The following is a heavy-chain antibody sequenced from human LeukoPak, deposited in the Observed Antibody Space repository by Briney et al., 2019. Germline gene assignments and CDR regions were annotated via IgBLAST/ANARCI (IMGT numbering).Heavy chain of an antibody. CDR1: GFTFSEYG. CDR2: IGGRGGST. D-gene: IGHD5-18*01. Sequence: PGGSLRLSCAASGFTFSEYGMSWVGQAPGKGLEWVSTIGGRGGSTYYADSVKGRFTISRDNSKNTLYLQMNSLRVEDTAVYYCARGGGYSYGYIDYWGQGTLVTVSS. J-gene: IGHJ4*02. V-gene: IGHV3-23*01. CDR3: ARGGGYSYGYIDY.